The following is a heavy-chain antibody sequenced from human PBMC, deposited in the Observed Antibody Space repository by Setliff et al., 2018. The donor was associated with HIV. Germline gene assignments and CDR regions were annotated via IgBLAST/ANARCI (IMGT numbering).Heavy chain of an antibody. CDR3: ARDIDSGSYYYYYMDV. D-gene: IGHD1-26*01. CDR2: ISWDSGRV. CDR1: GFTISNYW. V-gene: IGHV3-9*01. Sequence: PGGSLRLSCAASGFTISNYWMHWVRQAPGKGLEWVSGISWDSGRVGYADSVKGRFTISRDNAKNSLYLQMNSLRPEDTVLYYCARDIDSGSYYYYYMDVWGKGTTVTVSS. J-gene: IGHJ6*03.